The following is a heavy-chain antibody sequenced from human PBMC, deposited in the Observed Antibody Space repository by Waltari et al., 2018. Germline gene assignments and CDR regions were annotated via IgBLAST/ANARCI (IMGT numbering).Heavy chain of an antibody. Sequence: QLHPQQWGAGLLKPSETLSLTCNIFGGSFSAYHWTWIRQSPGKGLEWIGEINHLGSTNYNPSPKSRVTISLDTSKNEFALKLDSVTAADTAVYFCAKGRLWFGDLRSWGQGTQVTVSS. CDR3: AKGRLWFGDLRS. J-gene: IGHJ4*02. CDR1: GGSFSAYH. V-gene: IGHV4-34*01. CDR2: INHLGST. D-gene: IGHD3-10*01.